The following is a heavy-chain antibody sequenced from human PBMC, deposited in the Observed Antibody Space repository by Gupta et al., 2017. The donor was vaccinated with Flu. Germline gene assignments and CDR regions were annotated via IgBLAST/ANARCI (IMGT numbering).Heavy chain of an antibody. CDR2: IRSKAYGGTT. V-gene: IGHV3-49*04. J-gene: IGHJ4*02. Sequence: RRSLRLSCTAAGFTFGDYAMSWVRQAPGKGLEWVGFIRSKAYGGTTEYAASVKGRFTISRDDSKSIAYLQMNSPKTEDTAVYYCTRGDYYDSSGYYYWGQGTLVTVSS. CDR3: TRGDYYDSSGYYY. CDR1: GFTFGDYA. D-gene: IGHD3-22*01.